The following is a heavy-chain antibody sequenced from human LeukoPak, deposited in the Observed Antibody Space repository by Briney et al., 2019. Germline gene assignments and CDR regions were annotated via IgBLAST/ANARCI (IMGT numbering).Heavy chain of an antibody. Sequence: GGSLRLSCAASGFTFSNYGIHWVRQAPGKGLEWVSSISSSSSYIYYADSVKGRFTISRDNAKNSLYLQMNSLRAEDTAVYYCARGSGSYYADYGMDVWGQGTTVTVSS. CDR3: ARGSGSYYADYGMDV. J-gene: IGHJ6*02. D-gene: IGHD3-10*01. V-gene: IGHV3-21*01. CDR1: GFTFSNYG. CDR2: ISSSSSYI.